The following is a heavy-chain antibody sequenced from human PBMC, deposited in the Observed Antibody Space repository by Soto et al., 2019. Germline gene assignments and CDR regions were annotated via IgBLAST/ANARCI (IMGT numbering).Heavy chain of an antibody. Sequence: SVKVSCKASGRTFSSYTISWVRQAPGQGLEWMGGIIPIFGTANYAQKFQGRVTITADESTSTAYMELSSLRSEDTAVYYCAYFWSGYHLAYWGQGTLVTVSS. J-gene: IGHJ4*02. V-gene: IGHV1-69*13. CDR2: IIPIFGTA. D-gene: IGHD3-3*01. CDR1: GRTFSSYT. CDR3: AYFWSGYHLAY.